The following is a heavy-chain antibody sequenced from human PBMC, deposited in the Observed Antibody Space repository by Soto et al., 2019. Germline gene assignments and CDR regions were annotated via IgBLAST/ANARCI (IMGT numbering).Heavy chain of an antibody. V-gene: IGHV3-33*01. Sequence: PGGSLRLSCAASGFTFSSYGMHWVRQAPGKGLEWVAVIWYDGSNKYYADSVKGRFTISRDNSKNTLYLQMNSLRAEDTAVYYWARDGSKQWLVLGGYGMDVWGQGTTVTVSS. CDR3: ARDGSKQWLVLGGYGMDV. CDR1: GFTFSSYG. J-gene: IGHJ6*02. D-gene: IGHD6-19*01. CDR2: IWYDGSNK.